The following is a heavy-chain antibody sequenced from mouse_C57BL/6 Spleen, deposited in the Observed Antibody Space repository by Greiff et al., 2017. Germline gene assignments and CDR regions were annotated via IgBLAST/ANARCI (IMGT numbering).Heavy chain of an antibody. J-gene: IGHJ3*01. Sequence: QVQLQQSGAELMKPGASVKLSCKATGYTFTGYWIEWVKQRPGHGLEWIGEILPGSGSTNYTEKFKGKATFTADKSSNTAYMQLSSLTTEDSAIYYCARGYDRSSRAWFAYWGQGTLVTVSA. CDR3: ARGYDRSSRAWFAY. D-gene: IGHD1-1*01. CDR2: ILPGSGST. CDR1: GYTFTGYW. V-gene: IGHV1-9*01.